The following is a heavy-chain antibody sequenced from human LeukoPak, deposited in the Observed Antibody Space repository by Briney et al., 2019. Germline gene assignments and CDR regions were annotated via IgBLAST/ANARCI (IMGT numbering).Heavy chain of an antibody. CDR3: ARGDYGDTFDY. CDR2: IYTSGST. V-gene: IGHV4-4*07. Sequence: PSETLSLTCTVSTYSISSGYYWSWIRQPAGKELEWIGRIYTSGSTNYNPSLKSRVTMSVDTSKNQFSLKLSSVTAADTAVYYCARGDYGDTFDYWGQGTLVTVSS. J-gene: IGHJ4*02. D-gene: IGHD4-17*01. CDR1: TYSISSGYY.